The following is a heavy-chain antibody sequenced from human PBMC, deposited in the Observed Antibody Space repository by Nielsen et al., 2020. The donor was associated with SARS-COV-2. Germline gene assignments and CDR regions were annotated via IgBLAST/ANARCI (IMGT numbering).Heavy chain of an antibody. CDR2: IYFTGRT. D-gene: IGHD5-12*01. Sequence: SETLSVTCTVSGASISSGGYFWSWIRQHPGKGLEWIGYIYFTGRTSYNPSLKSRVAMSVDTSKNQFSLDLKSVTAADTAVYYCAREASGYDHYKYGMDVWGLGATVTVSS. V-gene: IGHV4-31*03. CDR3: AREASGYDHYKYGMDV. CDR1: GASISSGGYF. J-gene: IGHJ6*02.